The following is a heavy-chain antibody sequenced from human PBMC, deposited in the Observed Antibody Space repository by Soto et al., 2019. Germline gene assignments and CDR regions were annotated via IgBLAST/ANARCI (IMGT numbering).Heavy chain of an antibody. Sequence: GPAVANHTQALTLTCTFTGFSLRTSGMCVSWIRQPPGKALEWLQLIDWDDDKYYSTSLTTRLTISKDTSKNQVVLTMTNMDPVDTATYYCARTRPDCSSSSWYYYYGMNVWGQGTTVTVSS. D-gene: IGHD6-6*01. J-gene: IGHJ6*02. V-gene: IGHV2-70*01. CDR3: ARTRPDCSSSSWYYYYGMNV. CDR1: GFSLRTSGMC. CDR2: IDWDDDK.